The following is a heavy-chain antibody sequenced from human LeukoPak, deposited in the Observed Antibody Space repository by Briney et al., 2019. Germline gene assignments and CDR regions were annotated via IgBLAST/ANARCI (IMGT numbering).Heavy chain of an antibody. CDR2: IYYSGST. CDR3: ARGVRGVRISDY. J-gene: IGHJ4*02. CDR1: GGSISSGGYY. V-gene: IGHV4-31*03. Sequence: SQTLSLTCTVSGGSISSGGYYWSWIRQHPGKGLEWIGYIYYSGSTYYNPSLKSRVTISVDTSKNQFSLKLSSVTAADTAVYYCARGVRGVRISDYWGQGTLVTVSS. D-gene: IGHD3-10*01.